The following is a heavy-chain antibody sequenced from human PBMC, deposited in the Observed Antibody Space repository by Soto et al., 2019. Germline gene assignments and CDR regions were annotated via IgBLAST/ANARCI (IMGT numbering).Heavy chain of an antibody. CDR3: AGGGAGSGPFTWELPDH. CDR2: ITPFSGDA. Sequence: QMQLVQSGAEVKKTGSSVTVSCKALGNTFTYRYLHWVRQAPGQALEWMGWITPFSGDAHYAQKFQGRVTITRDRSINTAYMQMSSLRSEDTAMYFCAGGGAGSGPFTWELPDHWGQGTLVTVSS. D-gene: IGHD1-26*01. CDR1: GNTFTYRY. J-gene: IGHJ4*02. V-gene: IGHV1-45*02.